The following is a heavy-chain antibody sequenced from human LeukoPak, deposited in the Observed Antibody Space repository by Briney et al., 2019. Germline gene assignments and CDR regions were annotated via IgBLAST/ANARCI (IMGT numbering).Heavy chain of an antibody. D-gene: IGHD1-1*01. J-gene: IGHJ4*02. CDR1: GYTFTSYD. Sequence: ASVKVSCKASGYTFTSYDINWVRQATGQGLEWMGWMNPNSGNTGYAQKFQGRVTITADESTSTAYMELSSLRSEDTAVYYCARTTGGGDYFDYWGQGTLVTVSS. V-gene: IGHV1-8*01. CDR3: ARTTGGGDYFDY. CDR2: MNPNSGNT.